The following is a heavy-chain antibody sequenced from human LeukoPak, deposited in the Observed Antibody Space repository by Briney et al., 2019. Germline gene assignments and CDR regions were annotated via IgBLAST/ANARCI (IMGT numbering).Heavy chain of an antibody. CDR1: GFPHSAYL. V-gene: IGHV3-7*05. D-gene: IGHD6-6*01. CDR2: IKQDGTEK. CDR3: ARHVHFSFDD. Sequence: GGSLRLSCAASGFPHSAYLMSWVRQPPRKGLEWVVHIKQDGTEKHYVETVQGRFNTSRDKAQNILYLQINRLRAQETAVYYFARHVHFSFDDWDQGSLVTVPS. J-gene: IGHJ4*02.